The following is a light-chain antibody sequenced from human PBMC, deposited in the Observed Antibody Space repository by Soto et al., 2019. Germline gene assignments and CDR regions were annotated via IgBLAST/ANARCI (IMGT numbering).Light chain of an antibody. Sequence: EIVMTQSPATLSVSPGERATLSCRASQSVSSNLAWYHQKPGQPPRLLIYDASTRATGLPARFSGSGSGTEFTLTISSLQSEDFVVYFCQQYNDWLSFGGGTKVEIK. J-gene: IGKJ4*01. CDR1: QSVSSN. V-gene: IGKV3-15*01. CDR3: QQYNDWLS. CDR2: DAS.